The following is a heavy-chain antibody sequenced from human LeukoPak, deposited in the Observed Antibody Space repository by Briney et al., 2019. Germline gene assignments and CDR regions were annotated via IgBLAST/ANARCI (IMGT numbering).Heavy chain of an antibody. CDR3: ARDHDSSGYYDY. Sequence: SVKVSCKASGYTFTSYAISWVRQAPGQGLEWMGGIIPIFGTANYAQKFQGRVTITADESTSTAYMELSSLRSEDTAVYYCARDHDSSGYYDYWGQGTLVTVSS. CDR2: IIPIFGTA. CDR1: GYTFTSYA. J-gene: IGHJ4*02. V-gene: IGHV1-69*13. D-gene: IGHD3-22*01.